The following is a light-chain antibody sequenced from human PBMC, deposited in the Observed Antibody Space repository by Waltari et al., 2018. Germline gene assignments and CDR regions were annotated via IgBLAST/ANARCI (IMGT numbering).Light chain of an antibody. CDR1: QSVSYNF. CDR2: ATS. J-gene: IGKJ1*01. CDR3: QQYGSSRWT. V-gene: IGKV3-20*01. Sequence: VLTQSPGTLSLSPGERATLSCRASQSVSYNFFACYQQNLSQAPRLLIYATSSRAAGVPDRLIGSGSGTDFNLTISRLAPEDFALYYCQQYGSSRWTFGQGTRVEIK.